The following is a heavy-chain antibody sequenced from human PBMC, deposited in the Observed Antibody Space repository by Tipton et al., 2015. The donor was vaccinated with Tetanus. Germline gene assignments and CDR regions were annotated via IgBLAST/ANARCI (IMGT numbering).Heavy chain of an antibody. CDR1: GFTFSNYA. CDR2: VSGGGDST. CDR3: ARDGSGSDFDY. D-gene: IGHD6-19*01. J-gene: IGHJ4*02. V-gene: IGHV3-23*04. Sequence: VQLVQSGGGLIQPGGSLRLSCAASGFTFSNYAMSWVRQAPGKGLEWVSAVSGGGDSTYYADSVKGRFAISRDTSQNHLFLQMNSLRAEDTARYYCARDGSGSDFDYWGQGTLVTVSS.